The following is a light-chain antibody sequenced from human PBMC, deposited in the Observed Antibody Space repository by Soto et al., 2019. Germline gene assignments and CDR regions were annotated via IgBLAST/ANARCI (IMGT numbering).Light chain of an antibody. Sequence: AIRMTQSPSSFSASTGDSVTIXXRASQGISSYLAWYQQKPGKAPKIXIYAASTLQSGVPSRFSGSGSGTDFTLTISCLQSEDFATYYCQQYYSYLLTFGGGTKVDIK. J-gene: IGKJ4*01. CDR3: QQYYSYLLT. V-gene: IGKV1-8*01. CDR2: AAS. CDR1: QGISSY.